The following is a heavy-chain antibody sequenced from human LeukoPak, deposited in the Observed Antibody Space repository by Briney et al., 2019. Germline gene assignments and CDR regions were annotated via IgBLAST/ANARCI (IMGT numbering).Heavy chain of an antibody. V-gene: IGHV1-2*02. J-gene: IGHJ4*02. CDR2: INPNSGGT. CDR3: ARGRLWFGESKYYFDY. Sequence: ASVKVSCKASGYTFTGYYMHWVRQAPGQGLEWMGWINPNSGGTNYAQKFQGRVTMTRDTSISTAYMELSSLRSEDTAVYYCARGRLWFGESKYYFDYWGQGTLVTVSS. CDR1: GYTFTGYY. D-gene: IGHD3-10*01.